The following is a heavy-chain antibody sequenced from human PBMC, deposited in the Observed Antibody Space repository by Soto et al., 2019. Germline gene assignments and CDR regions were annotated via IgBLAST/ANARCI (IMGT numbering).Heavy chain of an antibody. CDR1: GVSISSYF. CDR3: ARIGGYHGPLDY. Sequence: SETLSLTCSVSGVSISSYFWTWIRQPPGRGLEWIGYTYHRGSTNYSPSLKSRVAIALDTSENQFSLKVSSVTAAGTAVYYCARIGGYHGPLDYWGQGTPVTVSS. CDR2: TYHRGST. V-gene: IGHV4-59*01. D-gene: IGHD3-16*02. J-gene: IGHJ4*02.